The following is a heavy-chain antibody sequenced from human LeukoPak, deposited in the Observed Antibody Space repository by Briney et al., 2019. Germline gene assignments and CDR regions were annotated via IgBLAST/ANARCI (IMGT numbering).Heavy chain of an antibody. V-gene: IGHV1-46*01. CDR2: INPSGGST. CDR3: ARIRDGYNDAYDI. Sequence: ASVKVSCKASGYTFTGYYMHWVRQAPGQGLEWMGIINPSGGSTSYAQKFQGRVTMTRDMSASTVYMELSSLRSEDTAIYYCARIRDGYNDAYDIWGQGTVVTVPS. CDR1: GYTFTGYY. D-gene: IGHD5-24*01. J-gene: IGHJ3*02.